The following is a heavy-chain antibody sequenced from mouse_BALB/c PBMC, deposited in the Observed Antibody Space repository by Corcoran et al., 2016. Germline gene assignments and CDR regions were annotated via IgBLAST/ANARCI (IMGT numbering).Heavy chain of an antibody. CDR1: GYTFTDYE. CDR3: TRRTYYYGSMDC. D-gene: IGHD1-1*01. J-gene: IGHJ4*01. Sequence: QVQLQQSGAELVRPGASVRLSCRALGYTFTDYEMLWVKKTPVHGLEWIGVIHPGSGGTANNQKFKGKATLTADKSSSTAYMEFSSLTSEDSAVYYCTRRTYYYGSMDCWGQGTSLTVSS. V-gene: IGHV1-15*01. CDR2: IHPGSGGT.